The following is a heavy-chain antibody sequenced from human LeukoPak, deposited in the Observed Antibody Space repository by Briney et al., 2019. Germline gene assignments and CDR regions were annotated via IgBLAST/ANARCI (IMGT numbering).Heavy chain of an antibody. CDR1: GGSISSGSYY. CDR3: ARARRDLYYYGMGV. CDR2: IYTSGST. Sequence: SQTLSLTCTVSGGSISSGSYYWSWIRQPAGKGLEWIGRIYTSGSTNYNPSLKSRVTISVDTSKNQFSLKLSSVTAADTAVYYCARARRDLYYYGMGVWGQGTTVTVSS. J-gene: IGHJ6*02. V-gene: IGHV4-61*02. D-gene: IGHD5-24*01.